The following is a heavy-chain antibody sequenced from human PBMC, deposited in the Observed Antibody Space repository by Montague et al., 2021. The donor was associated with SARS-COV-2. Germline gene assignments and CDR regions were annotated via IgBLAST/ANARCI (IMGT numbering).Heavy chain of an antibody. D-gene: IGHD4-17*01. Sequence: SRSLSFAASGFTFSSYDMHWVRQATGKGLEWVSAIGTAGDTYYPGSVKGRFTISRENAKNSLYLQMNSLRAGDTAVYYCARYGDYADAFDIWGQGTMVTVSS. CDR3: ARYGDYADAFDI. CDR2: IGTAGDT. CDR1: GFTFSSYD. V-gene: IGHV3-13*01. J-gene: IGHJ3*02.